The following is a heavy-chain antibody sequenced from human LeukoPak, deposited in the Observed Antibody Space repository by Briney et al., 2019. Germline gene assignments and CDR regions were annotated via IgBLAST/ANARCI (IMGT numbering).Heavy chain of an antibody. V-gene: IGHV3-30*18. D-gene: IGHD3-22*01. CDR1: GFTFSSYG. CDR3: AKLYEGYYDSSGYPPNGAFDI. CDR2: ISYDESNK. Sequence: PGRSLRLSCAASGFTFSSYGMHWVRQAPGKGLEWVAVISYDESNKYYADSVKGRFTISRDNSKNTLYLQMNSLRAEDTAVYYCAKLYEGYYDSSGYPPNGAFDIWGQGTMVTVSS. J-gene: IGHJ3*02.